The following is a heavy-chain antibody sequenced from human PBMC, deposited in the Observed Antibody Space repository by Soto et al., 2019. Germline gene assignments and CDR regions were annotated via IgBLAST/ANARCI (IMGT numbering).Heavy chain of an antibody. Sequence: GSLRLSCAATGFTFSSYWMSWVRQAPGKGLEWVARINQDGSEKYYVDSVKGRFTISRDNAKNSLYLQMNSLRAEDTAVYYCARDYPGGSYYDYWGQGTLVTVSS. D-gene: IGHD1-26*01. CDR3: ARDYPGGSYYDY. J-gene: IGHJ4*02. V-gene: IGHV3-7*03. CDR2: INQDGSEK. CDR1: GFTFSSYW.